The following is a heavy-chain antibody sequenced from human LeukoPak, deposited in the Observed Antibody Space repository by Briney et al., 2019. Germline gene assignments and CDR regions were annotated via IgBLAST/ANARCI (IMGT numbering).Heavy chain of an antibody. J-gene: IGHJ5*02. Sequence: ASETLSLTCTVSGGSINSSSYYWGWIRQPPGKGLEWIGSFYYSGSTYYNPSLKSRVTISVHTSKNEFSLRLSSVTAADTAVYYCASGYSYGYLYWFDPWGQGTLVTVSS. CDR2: FYYSGST. D-gene: IGHD5-18*01. V-gene: IGHV4-39*07. CDR1: GGSINSSSYY. CDR3: ASGYSYGYLYWFDP.